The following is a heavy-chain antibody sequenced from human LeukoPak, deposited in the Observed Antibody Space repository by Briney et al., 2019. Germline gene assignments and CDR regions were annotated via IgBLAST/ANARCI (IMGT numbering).Heavy chain of an antibody. D-gene: IGHD6-19*01. CDR1: GFTFSDYY. V-gene: IGHV3-11*01. J-gene: IGHJ4*02. CDR2: ISSTGSTI. CDR3: ARDNGGWSFDY. Sequence: GGSLRLSCAASGFTFSDYYMNWIRQAPGKGLEWVSYISSTGSTIYYADSVKGRFTISRDNTKNSLYLQMNSLRAEDTAMYYCARDNGGWSFDYWGQGILVSVSS.